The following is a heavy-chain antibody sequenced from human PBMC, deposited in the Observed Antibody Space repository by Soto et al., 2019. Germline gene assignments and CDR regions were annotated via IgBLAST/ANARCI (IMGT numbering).Heavy chain of an antibody. D-gene: IGHD6-19*01. CDR1: GYSFTKYW. Sequence: PGESLKISCKGSGYSFTKYWIGWVRQMPGKGLEWMGIIYPGDSDTRYSPSFQGQVTISADKSISTAYLQWSSLKASDTAMYYCARHGSSGWYLHHDAFDIWGQGTMVTVSS. J-gene: IGHJ3*02. V-gene: IGHV5-51*01. CDR3: ARHGSSGWYLHHDAFDI. CDR2: IYPGDSDT.